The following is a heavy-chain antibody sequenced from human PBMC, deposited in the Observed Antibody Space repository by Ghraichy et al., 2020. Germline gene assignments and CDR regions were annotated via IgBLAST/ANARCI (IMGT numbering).Heavy chain of an antibody. V-gene: IGHV3-43*01. J-gene: IGHJ4*02. Sequence: GESLNISCAASGFTFDDYTMHWVRQAPGKGLEWVSLISWDGGSTYYADSVKGRFTISRDNSKNSLYLQMNSLRTEDTALYYCAKDILPATVTTGGFDYWGQGTLVTVSS. CDR3: AKDILPATVTTGGFDY. CDR1: GFTFDDYT. CDR2: ISWDGGST. D-gene: IGHD4-17*01.